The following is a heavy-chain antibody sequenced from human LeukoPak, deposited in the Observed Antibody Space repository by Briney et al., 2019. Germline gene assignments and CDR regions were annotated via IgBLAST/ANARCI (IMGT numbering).Heavy chain of an antibody. Sequence: AASVKVSCKASGYTFTSYYMHWVRQAPGQGLEWMGIINPSGGSTSYAQKFQGRVTMTRDTSTSTVCMELSSLRSEDTAVYYCAREGAIIAVAGTGFDYWGQGTLVTVSS. V-gene: IGHV1-46*03. CDR3: AREGAIIAVAGTGFDY. CDR2: INPSGGST. CDR1: GYTFTSYY. D-gene: IGHD6-19*01. J-gene: IGHJ4*02.